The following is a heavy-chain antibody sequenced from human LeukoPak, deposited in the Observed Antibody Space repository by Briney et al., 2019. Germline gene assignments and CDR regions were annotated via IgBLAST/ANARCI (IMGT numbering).Heavy chain of an antibody. J-gene: IGHJ4*02. CDR2: INPNSGGT. CDR3: AREESPTNFDY. CDR1: GYTFTGYY. Sequence: GASVKVSCKASGYTFTGYYMHWVRQAPGQGLEWMGWINPNSGGTNYALKFQGRVTMTRDTSISTAYMELSRLRSDDTAVYYCAREESPTNFDYWGQGTLVTVSS. V-gene: IGHV1-2*02. D-gene: IGHD5-12*01.